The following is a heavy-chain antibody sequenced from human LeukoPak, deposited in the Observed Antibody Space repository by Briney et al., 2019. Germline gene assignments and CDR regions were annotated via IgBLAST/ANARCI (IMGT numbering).Heavy chain of an antibody. CDR1: RYTLSSYA. CDR3: AELGITMIGGV. J-gene: IGHJ6*04. V-gene: IGHV3-48*03. D-gene: IGHD3-10*02. CDR2: ISSSGSTI. Sequence: GGSLRLSCAASRYTLSSYAMSWVRQAPGKGLEWVSYISSSGSTIYYADSVKGRFTISRDNAKNSLYLQMNSLRAEDTAVYYCAELGITMIGGVWGKGTTVTISS.